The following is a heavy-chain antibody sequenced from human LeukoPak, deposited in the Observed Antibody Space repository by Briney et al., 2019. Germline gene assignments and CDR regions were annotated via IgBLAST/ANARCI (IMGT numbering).Heavy chain of an antibody. D-gene: IGHD6-19*01. Sequence: ASVKVSCKASGYTFTDYYIHWVRQAAGQGLEWMGWINPNSGGTNYAQKFQGRVTMTRDTSISTAYMELSRLRSDDTAVYYCASLPIVAVAGSGVDYWGQGTLATVSS. CDR1: GYTFTDYY. CDR3: ASLPIVAVAGSGVDY. V-gene: IGHV1-2*02. CDR2: INPNSGGT. J-gene: IGHJ4*02.